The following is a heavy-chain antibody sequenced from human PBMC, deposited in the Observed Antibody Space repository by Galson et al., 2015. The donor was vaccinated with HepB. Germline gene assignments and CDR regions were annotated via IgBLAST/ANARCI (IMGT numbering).Heavy chain of an antibody. J-gene: IGHJ4*02. D-gene: IGHD3-22*01. Sequence: SVKVSCKASGYTFTSYAMNWARQAPGQGLEWMGWINTNTGNPTYAQGFTGRFVFSLDTSVSTAYLQISSLKAEDTAVYYCARAPDKITMIVVDYWGQGTLVTVSS. CDR3: ARAPDKITMIVVDY. CDR2: INTNTGNP. CDR1: GYTFTSYA. V-gene: IGHV7-4-1*02.